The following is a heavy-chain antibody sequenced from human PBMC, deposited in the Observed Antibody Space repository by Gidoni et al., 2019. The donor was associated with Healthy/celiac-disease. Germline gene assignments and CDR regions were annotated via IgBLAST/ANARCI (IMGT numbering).Heavy chain of an antibody. CDR3: ARDYYGSGSYLSGMDV. Sequence: QLQLQESGPGLVKLSETLSLTCTVSGGSISSSSYYWGGIRQPPGKGLGWIGSIYYSGSTYYNPSLKSRVTISVDTSKNQFSLKLSSVTAADTAVYYCARDYYGSGSYLSGMDVWGKGTTVTVSS. CDR2: IYYSGST. J-gene: IGHJ6*04. CDR1: GGSISSSSYY. D-gene: IGHD3-10*01. V-gene: IGHV4-39*02.